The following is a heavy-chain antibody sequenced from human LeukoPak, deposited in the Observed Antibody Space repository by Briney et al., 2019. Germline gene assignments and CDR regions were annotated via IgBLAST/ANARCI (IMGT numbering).Heavy chain of an antibody. J-gene: IGHJ6*02. CDR2: IYSGGST. CDR1: GFTVSSNY. V-gene: IGHV3-53*01. D-gene: IGHD4-17*01. Sequence: PGGSLRLSCAASGFTVSSNYMSWVRQAPGKGLEWDSVIYSGGSTYYADSVKGRFTISRDNSKNTLYLQMNSLRAEDTAVYYCARDSRFYGDYSRYYYYYGMDVWGQGTTVTVSS. CDR3: ARDSRFYGDYSRYYYYYGMDV.